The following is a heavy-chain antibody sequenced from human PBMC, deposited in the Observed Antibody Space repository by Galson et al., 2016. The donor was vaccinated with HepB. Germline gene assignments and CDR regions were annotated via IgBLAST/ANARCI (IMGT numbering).Heavy chain of an antibody. CDR3: ARYSSGLSGYYYGMDV. V-gene: IGHV4-4*02. J-gene: IGHJ6*02. CDR2: VYHSGSA. D-gene: IGHD3-22*01. Sequence: ETLSLTCAVSGGSIRSNNWWTWVRQSPGEGLEWIGEVYHSGSANYNPSLKSRVTISVDKSKNQFSLNLNSVTDTDTAVYYCARYSSGLSGYYYGMDVWGQGTTVTVSS. CDR1: GGSIRSNNW.